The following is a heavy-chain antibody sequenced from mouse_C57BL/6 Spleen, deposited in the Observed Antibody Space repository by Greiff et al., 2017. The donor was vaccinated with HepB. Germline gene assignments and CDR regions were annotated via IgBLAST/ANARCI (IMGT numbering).Heavy chain of an antibody. CDR1: GFTFSDYG. CDR3: ARGATVSWLFHV. D-gene: IGHD1-1*01. J-gene: IGHJ1*03. V-gene: IGHV5-17*01. Sequence: EVQVVESGGGLVKPGGSLKLSCAASGFTFSDYGMHWVRQAPEKGLEWVAYISSGSSTSYYADTVKGRFTISSDNAKNTMFLQMNSLRAEDTAMYYCARGATVSWLFHVWGTGTTVTVSS. CDR2: ISSGSSTS.